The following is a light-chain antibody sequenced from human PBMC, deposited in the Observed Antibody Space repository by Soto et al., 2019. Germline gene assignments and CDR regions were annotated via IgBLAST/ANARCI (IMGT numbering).Light chain of an antibody. V-gene: IGKV3D-15*01. CDR3: QQSYSTLWT. J-gene: IGKJ1*01. CDR1: QGISKK. CDR2: DTS. Sequence: IVMTQSPATLSVAPGGRVTFSCRASQGISKKVAWYQHKPGLAPRLILYDTSFRATGIPARFSGSGSGTDFTLTISSLQPEDFATYYCQQSYSTLWTFGQGTKVDIK.